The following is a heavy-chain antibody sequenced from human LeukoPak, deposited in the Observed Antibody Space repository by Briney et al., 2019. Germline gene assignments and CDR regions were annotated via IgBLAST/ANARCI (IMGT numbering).Heavy chain of an antibody. Sequence: SETLSLTCAVSGGSISSSNWWSWVRQPPGKGREWIGEIYHSGSTNYNPSLKSRVTISVDKSKNQFSLKLSSVTAADTAVYYCARAPIELQRIDYWGQGTLVTVSS. CDR1: GGSISSSNW. J-gene: IGHJ4*02. D-gene: IGHD2-8*01. CDR3: ARAPIELQRIDY. CDR2: IYHSGST. V-gene: IGHV4-4*02.